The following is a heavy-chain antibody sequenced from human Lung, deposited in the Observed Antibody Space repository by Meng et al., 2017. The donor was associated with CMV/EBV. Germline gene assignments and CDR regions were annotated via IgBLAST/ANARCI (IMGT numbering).Heavy chain of an antibody. CDR2: ISASGNT. D-gene: IGHD2-21*02. CDR3: ARVGAYCGGDCYHPR. V-gene: IGHV4-4*07. CDR1: GDSITSYY. J-gene: IGHJ4*02. Sequence: QVQLQESGPGLVKPSETLSLTCTVSGDSITSYYWSWIRQPAGKGLEWIGRISASGNTRYNPSLKSRVTMSVDTSKNQFSLKLSSVTAADTAVYYCARVGAYCGGDCYHPRWGQGTLVTVSS.